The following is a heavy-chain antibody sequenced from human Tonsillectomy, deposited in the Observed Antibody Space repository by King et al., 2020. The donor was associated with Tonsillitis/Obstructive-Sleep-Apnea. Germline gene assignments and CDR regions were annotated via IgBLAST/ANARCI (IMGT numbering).Heavy chain of an antibody. V-gene: IGHV3-48*03. J-gene: IGHJ5*02. D-gene: IGHD3-16*01. Sequence: DVQLVESGGGLVQPGGSLRVSCAASGFTFSSYEMNWVRQAPGKGLEWVSYISSSGSTIYYADSVKGRFTISRDNAKNSLYLQMNSLRAEDTAVYHCASSRFGCWFDPWGQGTLVTVSS. CDR3: ASSRFGCWFDP. CDR1: GFTFSSYE. CDR2: ISSSGSTI.